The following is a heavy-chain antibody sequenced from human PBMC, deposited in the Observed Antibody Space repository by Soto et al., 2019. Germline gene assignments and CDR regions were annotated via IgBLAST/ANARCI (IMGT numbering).Heavy chain of an antibody. J-gene: IGHJ4*02. D-gene: IGHD1-26*01. CDR2: ISPSGNS. Sequence: QVQLQESGPGLVKPSGTLSLTCAVSGASISGSKWWTWVRQSPGKGLEWIGEISPSGNSNYNPSLKGRVTISVDKSKNQFSLQLTSVTAADTAIYYCANKGGTYYFYWGQGTLVTVSS. CDR1: GASISGSKW. V-gene: IGHV4-4*02. CDR3: ANKGGTYYFY.